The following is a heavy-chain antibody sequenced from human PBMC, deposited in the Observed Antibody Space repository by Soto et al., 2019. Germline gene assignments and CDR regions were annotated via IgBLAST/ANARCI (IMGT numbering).Heavy chain of an antibody. D-gene: IGHD3-10*01. CDR2: IKQDGSEK. CDR3: ARALHKYDSGSYIGY. V-gene: IGHV3-7*01. J-gene: IGHJ4*02. Sequence: GGSLRLSCVASGFTFSSYGMTCVRQAPGKGLEWVANIKQDGSEKYYVDSVKGRFTISRDNAKNSLNLQMNSLRAEDTAVYYCARALHKYDSGSYIGYWGQGTLGTVCS. CDR1: GFTFSSYG.